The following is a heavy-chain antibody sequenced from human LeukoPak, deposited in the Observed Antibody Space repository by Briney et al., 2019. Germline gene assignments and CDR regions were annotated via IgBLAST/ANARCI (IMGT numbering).Heavy chain of an antibody. V-gene: IGHV3-7*01. J-gene: IGHJ4*02. CDR2: IKQDGSEK. Sequence: PGGSLRLSCAASGFTFSSYWMSWVRQAPGKGLEWVANIKQDGSEKYYVDSVKGRFTISRDDSKNTLSLQMNSLRAEDTAVYYCAKVGTSYSSSWYGDYWGQGTLVTVSS. CDR3: AKVGTSYSSSWYGDY. D-gene: IGHD6-13*01. CDR1: GFTFSSYW.